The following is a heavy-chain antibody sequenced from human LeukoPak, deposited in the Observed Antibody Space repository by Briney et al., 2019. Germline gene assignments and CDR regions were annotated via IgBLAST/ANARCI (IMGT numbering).Heavy chain of an antibody. V-gene: IGHV3-23*01. CDR3: AKDWRNGYSSDWYSEGYFPH. D-gene: IGHD6-25*01. J-gene: IGHJ1*01. CDR2: ISNSGHNT. CDR1: GFTFSSYA. Sequence: GVSLRLSCVGSGFTFSSYAMSWLRQAPGKGLGWVSGISNSGHNTYNADSVKGRFSSTRDNSKNTLYLQMNSLRAEDTAVYYCAKDWRNGYSSDWYSEGYFPHSGQGTLVTVSS.